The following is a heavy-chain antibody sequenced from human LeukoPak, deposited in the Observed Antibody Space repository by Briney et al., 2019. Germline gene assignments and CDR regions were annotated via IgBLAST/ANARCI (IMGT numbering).Heavy chain of an antibody. V-gene: IGHV3-33*08. D-gene: IGHD3-10*01. CDR3: ARGGAPTDYSYMDV. Sequence: GGSLRLSCTGSGFTFRNYGMHWVRQAPGQGLEWVAVISNGGTHLYYADSVKGRFTISRDNAKNSLYLQMNSLRAEDTAVYYCARGGAPTDYSYMDVWGKGTTVTVSS. J-gene: IGHJ6*03. CDR1: GFTFRNYG. CDR2: ISNGGTHL.